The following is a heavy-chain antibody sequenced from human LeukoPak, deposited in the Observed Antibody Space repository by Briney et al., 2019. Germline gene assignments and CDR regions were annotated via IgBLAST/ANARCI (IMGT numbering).Heavy chain of an antibody. V-gene: IGHV4-39*07. J-gene: IGHJ4*02. CDR3: ARDPFRSSFDS. D-gene: IGHD3-10*01. CDR1: GGSIGTSSYY. CDR2: IYYSGST. Sequence: SETLSLTCTVSGGSIGTSSYYWGWIRQPPGKGLEWIGSIYYSGSTYYNSSLKSRVTMSVDTSRNQFSLNLKSVTAADTAIYYCARDPFRSSFDSWGQGTLVTVSS.